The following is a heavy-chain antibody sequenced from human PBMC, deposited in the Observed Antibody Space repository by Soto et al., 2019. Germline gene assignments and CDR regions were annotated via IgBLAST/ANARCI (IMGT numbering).Heavy chain of an antibody. Sequence: QVQLVQSGAEVKKPGASVKVSCKASGYTFTSYGISWVRQAPGQGLEWMGWISAYNGNTNYAQKLKGRVTITTDTTTRTAYMELRSLRSDDTAVYYCARWLHGGSPHEYWGQGTLVTVSS. CDR1: GYTFTSYG. CDR3: ARWLHGGSPHEY. CDR2: ISAYNGNT. J-gene: IGHJ4*02. D-gene: IGHD2-15*01. V-gene: IGHV1-18*04.